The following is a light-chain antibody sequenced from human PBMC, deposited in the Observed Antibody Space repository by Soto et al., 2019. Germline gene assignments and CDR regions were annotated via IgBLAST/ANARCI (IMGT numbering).Light chain of an antibody. CDR1: QSVSSN. CDR2: GAS. CDR3: QHYNNWPRT. V-gene: IGKV3-15*01. J-gene: IGKJ1*01. Sequence: EIVMTQSTATLSVSPGERATLSCRASQSVSSNLAWYQQKPCQAPRLLIYGASTRATGIPARFSGSGSGTEFTLTISSLQSEDFAVYYCQHYNNWPRTFGQGTKVEI.